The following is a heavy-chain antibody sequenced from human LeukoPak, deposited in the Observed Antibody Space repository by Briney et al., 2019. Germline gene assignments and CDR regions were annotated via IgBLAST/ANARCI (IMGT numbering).Heavy chain of an antibody. J-gene: IGHJ5*02. CDR3: ARDGRYSAGGWFDP. CDR2: IYTSGST. CDR1: GGSISSYY. D-gene: IGHD5-12*01. V-gene: IGHV4-4*07. Sequence: PSEALSLTCIVSGGSISSYYWSWIRQPAGKGLEWIGRIYTSGSTNYNPSLKSRVTMSVDTSKNQFSLKLSSVTAADTAVYYCARDGRYSAGGWFDPWGQGTLSPSPQ.